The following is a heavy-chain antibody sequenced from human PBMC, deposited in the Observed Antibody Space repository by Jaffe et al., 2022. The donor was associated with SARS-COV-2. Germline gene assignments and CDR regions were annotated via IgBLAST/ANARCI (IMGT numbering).Heavy chain of an antibody. V-gene: IGHV3-23*01. D-gene: IGHD2-21*02. CDR1: GFTLSRYS. CDR3: ASPFCGGDCYSFSSVSDV. Sequence: EVQVLESGGGLVQPGGSLRVSCVASGFTLSRYSMTWVRQAPGKGLEWVSAISGGGTKTFYADSVKGRFTISRDNSKNTLYLQMNSLRAEDTAVYYCASPFCGGDCYSFSSVSDVWGRGTMVTVSS. J-gene: IGHJ3*01. CDR2: ISGGGTKT.